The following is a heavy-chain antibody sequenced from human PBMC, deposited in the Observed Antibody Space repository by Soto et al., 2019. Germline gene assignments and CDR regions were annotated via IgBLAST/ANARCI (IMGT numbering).Heavy chain of an antibody. CDR2: VYFVGNS. CDR3: VRFYSDYVNGVKRRDFDF. CDR1: GDSISSASYF. J-gene: IGHJ4*02. V-gene: IGHV4-39*01. Sequence: SETLSLTCTVSGDSISSASYFWGWIRQPPGKGLEWIGSVYFVGNSYYNPSLKSRVSISVDASKNQFSLRLSSMTAADTGVYYCVRFYSDYVNGVKRRDFDFWGQGTLVTVSS. D-gene: IGHD4-17*01.